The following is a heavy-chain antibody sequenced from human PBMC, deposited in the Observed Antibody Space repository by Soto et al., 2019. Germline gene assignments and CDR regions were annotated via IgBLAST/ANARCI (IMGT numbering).Heavy chain of an antibody. CDR1: GFTFSRYW. D-gene: IGHD2-15*01. J-gene: IGHJ6*02. CDR3: ARGHQDCSGGSCSDSSYGMHV. V-gene: IGHV3-7*01. Sequence: PGGSLRLSCAASGFTFSRYWMSWVRQAPGKGLQWVANIQQGGSEKYYVDSVKGRFTISRDNAKNLLHLQINSLRVEDTAVYHCARGHQDCSGGSCSDSSYGMHVWGQGTTVTVSS. CDR2: IQQGGSEK.